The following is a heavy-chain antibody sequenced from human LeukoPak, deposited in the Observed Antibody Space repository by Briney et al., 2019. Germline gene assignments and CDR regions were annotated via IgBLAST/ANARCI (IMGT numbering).Heavy chain of an antibody. V-gene: IGHV1-18*01. CDR3: ARAEMATTNDY. J-gene: IGHJ4*02. CDR1: GGTFSSYA. Sequence: ASVKVSCKASGGTFSSYAISWVRQAPGQGPEWMGWISAYNGNTNYAQKLRGRVTMTTDTSTSTAYMELRSLRSDDTAVYYCARAEMATTNDYWGQGTLVTVSS. CDR2: ISAYNGNT. D-gene: IGHD5-24*01.